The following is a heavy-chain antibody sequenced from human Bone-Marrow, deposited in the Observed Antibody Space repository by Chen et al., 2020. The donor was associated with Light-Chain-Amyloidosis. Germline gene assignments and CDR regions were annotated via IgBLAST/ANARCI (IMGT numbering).Heavy chain of an antibody. V-gene: IGHV5-51*01. D-gene: IGHD5-12*01. CDR2: IYPDDSDA. CDR3: ARRRDGYNFDY. J-gene: IGHJ4*02. Sequence: EVQLEQSGPEEKKPGESLKISCKGCGYTFPNYWIGWVRQMPGKGLEWMGVIYPDDSDARYSPSFEGQVTISADKSITTAYLQWRSLKASDTAMYYCARRRDGYNFDYWGQGTLVTVSS. CDR1: GYTFPNYW.